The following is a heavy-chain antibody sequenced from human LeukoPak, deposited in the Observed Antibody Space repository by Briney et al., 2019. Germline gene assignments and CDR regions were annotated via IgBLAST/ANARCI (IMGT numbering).Heavy chain of an antibody. Sequence: SENLSLTCAVSGGSFSGYYWTWIRQSPGKGLEWIGEIHYDGATSYTASLRSRVTISGDTSENQFSLKLSSVTAADTAVYYCARVKGSVQLFQTFDIWAKGQWSPSLQ. D-gene: IGHD5-18*01. V-gene: IGHV4-34*01. J-gene: IGHJ3*02. CDR3: ARVKGSVQLFQTFDI. CDR2: IHYDGAT. CDR1: GGSFSGYY.